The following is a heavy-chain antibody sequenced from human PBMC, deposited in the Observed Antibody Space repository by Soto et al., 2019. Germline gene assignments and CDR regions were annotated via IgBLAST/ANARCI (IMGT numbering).Heavy chain of an antibody. D-gene: IGHD5-12*01. CDR2: ISYDGSNK. CDR3: AVDGYNHDAFDI. Sequence: QVQLVESGGGVVQPGRSLRLSCAASGFTFSSYAMHWVRQAPGKGLEWVAVISYDGSNKYYADSVKGRFTISRDNSKNTLYLQMNSLRAEDTAVYYCAVDGYNHDAFDIWGQGTMVTVSS. V-gene: IGHV3-30-3*01. J-gene: IGHJ3*02. CDR1: GFTFSSYA.